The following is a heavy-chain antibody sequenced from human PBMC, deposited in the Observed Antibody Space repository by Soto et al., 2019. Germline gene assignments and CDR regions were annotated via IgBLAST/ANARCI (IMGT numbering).Heavy chain of an antibody. Sequence: QITLKESGPTLVKPTQTLTLTCTFSGFSLSTSGEGVGWIRQPPGKALEWLALIYGDDDKRYSPSLKSRLTITKDTSKKQVVLKMTNMEPVDTAKYYCAFPPRHWGQGTLVTVSS. CDR1: GFSLSTSGEG. CDR2: IYGDDDK. J-gene: IGHJ1*01. CDR3: AFPPRH. V-gene: IGHV2-5*02.